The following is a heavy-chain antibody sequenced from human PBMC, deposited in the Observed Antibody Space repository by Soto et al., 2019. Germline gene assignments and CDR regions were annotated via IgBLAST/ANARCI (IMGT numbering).Heavy chain of an antibody. Sequence: QVHLVESGGGVVQPGRSLRLSCAVSGFTFSSYGMYWVRQTPGKGPEWVAVISDDGSSKYYADSVKGRFTISRDNSKNTLYLQMNSLRDEDTAVYYCAKDQSNACDIWGQGTMVTVSS. V-gene: IGHV3-30*18. CDR2: ISDDGSSK. J-gene: IGHJ3*02. CDR1: GFTFSSYG. CDR3: AKDQSNACDI.